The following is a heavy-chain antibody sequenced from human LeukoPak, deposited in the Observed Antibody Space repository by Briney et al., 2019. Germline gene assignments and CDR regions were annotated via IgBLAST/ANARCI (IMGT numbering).Heavy chain of an antibody. Sequence: SVKVSCKASGGTFSSYAISWVRQAPGQGLEWMGRIIPILGIANYAQKFQGRVTITADKSTSTAYMELSSLRSEDTAVYYCARVGDGSGSYYVYWGQGTLVTVSS. CDR2: IIPILGIA. CDR1: GGTFSSYA. V-gene: IGHV1-69*04. D-gene: IGHD3-10*01. J-gene: IGHJ4*02. CDR3: ARVGDGSGSYYVY.